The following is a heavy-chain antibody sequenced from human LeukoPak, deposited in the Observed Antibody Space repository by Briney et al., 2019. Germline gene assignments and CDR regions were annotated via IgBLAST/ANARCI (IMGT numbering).Heavy chain of an antibody. CDR1: GFTFDDYA. V-gene: IGHV3-9*01. CDR2: ISWNSGSI. CDR3: ARTTAYYGMDV. Sequence: GRSLRLSCAASGFTFDDYAMHWVRQAPGKGLEWVSGISWNSGSIGYADSVKGRFTISRDNAKNSLYLQMNSLRAEDTALYSCARTTAYYGMDVWGQGTTVTVSS. D-gene: IGHD1-1*01. J-gene: IGHJ6*02.